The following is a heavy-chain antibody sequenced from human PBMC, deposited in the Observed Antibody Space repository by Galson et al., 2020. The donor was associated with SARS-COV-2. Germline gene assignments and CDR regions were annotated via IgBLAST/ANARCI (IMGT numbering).Heavy chain of an antibody. Sequence: SCAASGFTFATYAMSWVRQAPGKGLEWVSAIGPGGGTTHYADSVKGQFTISRDNSKNTLYLQMNSLRAEDTAVYYCAKDRGYYSGIDAFDIWGQGTMVTVSS. CDR3: AKDRGYYSGIDAFDI. CDR2: IGPGGGTT. CDR1: GFTFATYA. J-gene: IGHJ3*02. D-gene: IGHD3-22*01. V-gene: IGHV3-23*01.